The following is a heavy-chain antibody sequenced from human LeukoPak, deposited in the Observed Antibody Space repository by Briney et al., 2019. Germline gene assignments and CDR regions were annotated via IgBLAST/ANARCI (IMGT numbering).Heavy chain of an antibody. CDR3: AKSMIVHLKNGMLWS. CDR1: GATFSSYA. Sequence: ASVKVSCKASGATFSSYAISWVRQAPGQGLEWMGGIIPIFDPANYAKKFQGRVTITADKSTSTAYMELSSLRSEDAAVYYCAKSMIVHLKNGMLWSWGQGTLVTVSS. D-gene: IGHD3-22*01. V-gene: IGHV1-69*06. CDR2: IIPIFDPA. J-gene: IGHJ4*02.